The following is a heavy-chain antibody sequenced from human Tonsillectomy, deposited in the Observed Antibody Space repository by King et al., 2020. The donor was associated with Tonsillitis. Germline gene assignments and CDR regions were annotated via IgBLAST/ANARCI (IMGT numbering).Heavy chain of an antibody. D-gene: IGHD2-2*01. CDR2: IYTSGST. V-gene: IGHV4-61*02. J-gene: IGHJ3*02. CDR3: ARDRGYCSSTSCYYYYDI. Sequence: QLQESGPGLVKPSQTLSLTCTVSGGSISSGSYYWSWIRQPAGKGLGWIGRIYTSGSTNYNPSLKSRVTMSVDTSKNQFSLKLSSVTAADTAVYYCARDRGYCSSTSCYYYYDIWGQGTMVTVSS. CDR1: GGSISSGSYY.